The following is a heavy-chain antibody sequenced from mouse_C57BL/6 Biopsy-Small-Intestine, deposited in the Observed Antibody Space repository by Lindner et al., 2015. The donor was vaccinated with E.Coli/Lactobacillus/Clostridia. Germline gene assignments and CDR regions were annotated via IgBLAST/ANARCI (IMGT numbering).Heavy chain of an antibody. V-gene: IGHV1-18*01. Sequence: VQLQESGPELVKPGASVKIPCKASGYTFTDHNMDWVKQSHGKSLEWIGDINPNNGGTIYNQKFKGKATLTVDKSSSTAYMELRSLTSEDTAVYYCARWDSAFAYWGQGTLVTVSA. CDR2: INPNNGGT. J-gene: IGHJ3*01. CDR1: GYTFTDHN. D-gene: IGHD4-1*01. CDR3: ARWDSAFAY.